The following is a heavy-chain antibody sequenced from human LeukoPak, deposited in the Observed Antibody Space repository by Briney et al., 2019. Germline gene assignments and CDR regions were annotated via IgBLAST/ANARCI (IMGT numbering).Heavy chain of an antibody. Sequence: GASVKVSCKASGYTFTGYYMHWGRQAPGQGLEWMGWINPNSGGTNYAQKFQGGVTMTRDTSISTAYMELSRLRSDDTAVYYCARAADYYGSGSYYTGAFDIWGQGTMVTVSS. V-gene: IGHV1-2*02. CDR2: INPNSGGT. D-gene: IGHD3-10*01. J-gene: IGHJ3*02. CDR1: GYTFTGYY. CDR3: ARAADYYGSGSYYTGAFDI.